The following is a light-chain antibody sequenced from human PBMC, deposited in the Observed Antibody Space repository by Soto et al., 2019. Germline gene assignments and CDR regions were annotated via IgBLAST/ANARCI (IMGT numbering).Light chain of an antibody. CDR2: LGS. V-gene: IGKV2-28*01. Sequence: DIVMTQSPLSLPVTPGEPASISCRSSQSLLQSNGYDYLHWYLQKPRQSPQLLIYLGSNRASGVPDRFRGSGSGTDFTLKISRVEADDVGVYYCMQALQTPITFGQGTRLEIK. CDR3: MQALQTPIT. CDR1: QSLLQSNGYDY. J-gene: IGKJ5*01.